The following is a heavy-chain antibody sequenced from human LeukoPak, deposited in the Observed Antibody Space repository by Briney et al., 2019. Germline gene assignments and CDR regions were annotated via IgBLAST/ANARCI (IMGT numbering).Heavy chain of an antibody. V-gene: IGHV4-4*09. CDR2: IYTSGST. Sequence: SETPSLTCTVSGGSISSYYWSWIRQPPGKGLEWIGYIYTSGSTNYNPSLKSRVTISVDTSKNQFSLKLSSVTAADTAVYYCARGSYGHFPSVDYFDYWGQGTLVTVSS. CDR1: GGSISSYY. J-gene: IGHJ4*02. CDR3: ARGSYGHFPSVDYFDY. D-gene: IGHD5-18*01.